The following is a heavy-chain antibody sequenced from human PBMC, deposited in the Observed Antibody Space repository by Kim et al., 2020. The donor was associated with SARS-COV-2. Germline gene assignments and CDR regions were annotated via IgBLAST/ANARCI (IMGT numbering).Heavy chain of an antibody. V-gene: IGHV3-48*03. D-gene: IGHD6-13*01. Sequence: DSVKGRFTISRDNAKNSLYLQMNSLRAEDTAVYYCARDRQQLGFRYGMDVWGQGTTVTVSS. J-gene: IGHJ6*02. CDR3: ARDRQQLGFRYGMDV.